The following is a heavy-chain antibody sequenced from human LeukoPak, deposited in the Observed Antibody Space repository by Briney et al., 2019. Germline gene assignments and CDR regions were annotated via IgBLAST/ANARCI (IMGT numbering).Heavy chain of an antibody. CDR2: IYYSGST. CDR3: ARDRGTWNDDGFDY. CDR1: GGSISSSSYY. V-gene: IGHV4-39*07. J-gene: IGHJ4*02. D-gene: IGHD1-1*01. Sequence: SETLSLTCTVSGGSISSSSYYWGWIRQPPGKGLEWIGSIYYSGSTYYNPSFKSRVTISVDTSKNQFSLKLSSVTAADTAVYYCARDRGTWNDDGFDYWGQGTLVTVSS.